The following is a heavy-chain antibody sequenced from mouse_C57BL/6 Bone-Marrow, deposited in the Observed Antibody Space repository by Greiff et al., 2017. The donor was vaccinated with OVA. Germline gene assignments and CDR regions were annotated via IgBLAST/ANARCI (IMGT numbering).Heavy chain of an antibody. V-gene: IGHV1-81*01. J-gene: IGHJ3*01. CDR2: IYPRSGNT. CDR1: GYTFTSYG. Sequence: VQLQQSGAELARPGASVKLSCKASGYTFTSYGISWVKQRTGQGLEWIGEIYPRSGNTYYYEKFKGKATLTADKSSSTAYMELRSLTSEDSAVYFCARRDYGSSAWFAYWGQGTLVTVSA. D-gene: IGHD1-1*01. CDR3: ARRDYGSSAWFAY.